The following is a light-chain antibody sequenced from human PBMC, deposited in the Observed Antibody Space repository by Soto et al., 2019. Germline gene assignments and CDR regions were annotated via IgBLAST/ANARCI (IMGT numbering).Light chain of an antibody. CDR1: QSISSV. Sequence: DIQMTQSPSSLSASVGDRVTITCRASQSISSVLNWYQQKPGKAPKVLIYAASTLQSGVPSRFSGSGSGTDFTLTISSLQPEDFATYYCQQSYSTPRTFGQGTKVDIK. CDR2: AAS. CDR3: QQSYSTPRT. V-gene: IGKV1-39*01. J-gene: IGKJ1*01.